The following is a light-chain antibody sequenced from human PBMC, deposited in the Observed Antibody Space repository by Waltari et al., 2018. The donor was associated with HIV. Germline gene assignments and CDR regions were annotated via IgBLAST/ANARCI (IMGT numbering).Light chain of an antibody. CDR1: TNDVGAYNY. CDR2: DLI. J-gene: IGLJ1*01. V-gene: IGLV2-11*01. Sequence: QSALTQSRSVSGSPGPSITISCTGTTNDVGAYNYVSWYQQHPGRAPKLLIFDLIKRPSGVPDRFSGSKSGNTASLTISGLQAEDEADYYCCSSAGKYTFVFGTGTKVTVL. CDR3: CSSAGKYTFV.